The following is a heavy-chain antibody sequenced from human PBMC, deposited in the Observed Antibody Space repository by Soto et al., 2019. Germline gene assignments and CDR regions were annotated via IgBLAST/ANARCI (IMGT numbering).Heavy chain of an antibody. CDR2: IFWDADK. CDR1: GFSLSTRGVG. CDR3: AQRSRGDACYFDQ. J-gene: IGHJ4*02. Sequence: QITLKESGPPLVKPTQTLTLTCSFSGFSLSTRGVGVGWIRQPPGKALEWLALIFWDADKWYSPSLRSRLTITEDTSKNPVVLTMTNLDPVDTATYYCAQRSRGDACYFDQWGQGTLVTVSS. V-gene: IGHV2-5*02. D-gene: IGHD5-12*01.